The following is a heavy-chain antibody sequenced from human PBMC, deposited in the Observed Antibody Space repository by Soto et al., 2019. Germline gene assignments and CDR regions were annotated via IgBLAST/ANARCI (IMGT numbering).Heavy chain of an antibody. CDR2: IYSGGTT. V-gene: IGHV3-53*01. CDR3: ARDRSCSSGFDY. Sequence: PGGSLRLSCAASGFTVSSNYMGWVRQAPGKGLEWVSVIYSGGTTYYADSVKGRFTISRDNSKNTVYLQMNSLRAEDTAVYYCARDRSCSSGFDYWGQGALVTVSS. J-gene: IGHJ4*02. D-gene: IGHD6-19*01. CDR1: GFTVSSNY.